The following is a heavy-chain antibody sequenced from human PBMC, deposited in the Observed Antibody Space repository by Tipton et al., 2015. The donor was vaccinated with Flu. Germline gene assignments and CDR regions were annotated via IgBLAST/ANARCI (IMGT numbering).Heavy chain of an antibody. Sequence: SLRLSCSASGFTFSDHYMSWIRQAPGKGLEWISYISGSGAAIYYADSVKGRFTVSRDNAENSLSLQMNSLRAEDTAVYYCARETEGDAWYKEYWGQGTLVTVSS. CDR1: GFTFSDHY. CDR2: ISGSGAAI. D-gene: IGHD1-1*01. V-gene: IGHV3-11*01. J-gene: IGHJ4*02. CDR3: ARETEGDAWYKEY.